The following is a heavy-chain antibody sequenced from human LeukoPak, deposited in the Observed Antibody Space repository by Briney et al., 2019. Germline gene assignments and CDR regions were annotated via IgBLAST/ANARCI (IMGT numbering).Heavy chain of an antibody. CDR1: GYTFSTYG. CDR3: ARDPYWSGNYTGIRYYYYYMDV. Sequence: ASVKVSCKASGYTFSTYGISWVRQAPGQGLEWMGWISGHSGNTNSEQKFQGRVTMTTDTSTSTAYMELRSLRSDDTAVYYCARDPYWSGNYTGIRYYYYYMDVWGKGTTVTVSS. V-gene: IGHV1-18*01. CDR2: ISGHSGNT. D-gene: IGHD3-3*01. J-gene: IGHJ6*03.